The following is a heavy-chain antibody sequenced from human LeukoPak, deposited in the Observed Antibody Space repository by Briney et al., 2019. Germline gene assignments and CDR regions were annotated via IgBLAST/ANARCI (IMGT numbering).Heavy chain of an antibody. V-gene: IGHV4-61*01. CDR2: VYNSGST. CDR3: ARLTTRPGGIRPLIMDF. J-gene: IGHJ4*02. D-gene: IGHD3-10*01. Sequence: PSETLSLTCSVSGGSVNSITYYWSWIRQPPGKGLEWIGFVYNSGSTNYNPSLKSRATISLDTSRNQFSLKLTSMSAADTAVYYCARLTTRPGGIRPLIMDFWGQGTLVTVSS. CDR1: GGSVNSITYY.